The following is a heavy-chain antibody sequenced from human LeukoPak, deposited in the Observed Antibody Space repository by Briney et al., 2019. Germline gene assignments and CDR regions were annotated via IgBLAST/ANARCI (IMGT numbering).Heavy chain of an antibody. V-gene: IGHV4-39*01. CDR1: GGSISSSSYY. J-gene: IGHJ6*03. CDR3: ARRLIKQLADYYYMDV. D-gene: IGHD6-6*01. CDR2: IYYSGST. Sequence: SEILSLTCTVSGGSISSSSYYWGWIRQPPGKGLEWIGSIYYSGSTYYNPSLKSRVTISVGTSKNQFSLKLSSVTAADTAAYYCARRLIKQLADYYYMDVWGKGTTVTVSS.